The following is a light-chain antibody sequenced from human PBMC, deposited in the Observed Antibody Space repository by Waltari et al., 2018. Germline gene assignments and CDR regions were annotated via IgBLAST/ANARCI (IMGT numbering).Light chain of an antibody. CDR3: AAWDDGLRGPA. Sequence: QSVLTQSPSVSETPGQKITIPCSGSPSNIGSNFLNWYQQVPGTAPKLLIYENSQRPTGVPDRFSASKSGTSASLAISGLQSQDEADYYCAAWDDGLRGPAFGGGTKVTVL. CDR2: ENS. CDR1: PSNIGSNF. V-gene: IGLV1-47*01. J-gene: IGLJ2*01.